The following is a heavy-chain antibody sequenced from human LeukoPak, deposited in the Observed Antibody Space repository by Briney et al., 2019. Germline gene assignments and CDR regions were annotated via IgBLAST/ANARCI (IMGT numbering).Heavy chain of an antibody. CDR1: GYTFTSYA. CDR3: AKIAAAGPLDV. D-gene: IGHD6-13*01. V-gene: IGHV1-3*03. CDR2: INAGNGNT. Sequence: ASVKVSCKASGYTFTSYAMHWVRQAPGQRLEWMGWINAGNGNTKYSQEFQGRVTMTRNTSISTAYMELSSLRSEDTAVYYCAKIAAAGPLDVWGKGTTVTISS. J-gene: IGHJ6*04.